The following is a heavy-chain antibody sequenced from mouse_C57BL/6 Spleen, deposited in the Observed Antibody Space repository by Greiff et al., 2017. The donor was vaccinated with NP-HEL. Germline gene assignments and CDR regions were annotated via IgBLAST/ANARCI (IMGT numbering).Heavy chain of an antibody. Sequence: EVQLQQSGPELVKPGASVKISCKASGYTFTDYYMNWVKQSHGKSLEWIGDINPNNGGTSYNQKFKGKARLTVDKSSSTAYMALRSLTSEDSAVYYCAGYDGSSLYAMDYWGQGTSVTVSS. CDR3: AGYDGSSLYAMDY. D-gene: IGHD1-1*01. CDR2: INPNNGGT. CDR1: GYTFTDYY. V-gene: IGHV1-26*01. J-gene: IGHJ4*01.